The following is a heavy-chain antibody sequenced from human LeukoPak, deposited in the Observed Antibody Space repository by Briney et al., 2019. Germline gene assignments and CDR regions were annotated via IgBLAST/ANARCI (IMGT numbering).Heavy chain of an antibody. CDR3: ARDYGGSSPFDY. Sequence: GGSLRLSCAASGFTFSSYAMSWVRQAPGKGLEWVSTISSSGGTTYYADSVKGRFTISRDNAKNSLYLQMNSLRAEDTAVYYCARDYGGSSPFDYWGQGTLVTVSS. D-gene: IGHD4-23*01. V-gene: IGHV3-23*01. CDR1: GFTFSSYA. CDR2: ISSSGGTT. J-gene: IGHJ4*02.